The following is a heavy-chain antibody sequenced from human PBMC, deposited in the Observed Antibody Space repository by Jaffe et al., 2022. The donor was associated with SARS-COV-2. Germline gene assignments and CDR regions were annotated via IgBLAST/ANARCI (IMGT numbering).Heavy chain of an antibody. V-gene: IGHV3-74*01. CDR3: ARGKYGGPRYYGMDV. CDR1: GFTFSSYW. D-gene: IGHD4-17*01. CDR2: INSDGSST. J-gene: IGHJ6*02. Sequence: EVQLVESGGGLVQPGGSLRLSCAASGFTFSSYWMHWVRQAPGKGLVWVSRINSDGSSTSYADSVKGRFTISRDNAKNTLYLQMNSLRAEDTAVYYCARGKYGGPRYYGMDVWGQGTTVTVSS.